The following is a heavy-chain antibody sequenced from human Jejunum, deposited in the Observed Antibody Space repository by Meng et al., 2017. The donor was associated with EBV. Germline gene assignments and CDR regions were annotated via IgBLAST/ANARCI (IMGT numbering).Heavy chain of an antibody. CDR1: GDSITRGAYL. CDR2: IYHIGST. D-gene: IGHD4-17*01. V-gene: IGHV4-30-2*01. CDR3: ARGGPDFGDYVPFDY. J-gene: IGHJ4*02. Sequence: QSHLQESGSGLVKPSQTLSLTCAVSGDSITRGAYLWSWIRQPPGKGLEWIGNIYHIGSTYYNPSLKSRVTISVDRSKNQFSLKLTSVTAADTAVYYCARGGPDFGDYVPFDYWGQGTLVTVSS.